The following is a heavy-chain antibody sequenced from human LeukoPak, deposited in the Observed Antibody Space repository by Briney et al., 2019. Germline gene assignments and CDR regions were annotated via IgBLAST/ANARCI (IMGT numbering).Heavy chain of an antibody. CDR3: VRGQIDYYYYGMDV. CDR1: GFTFSSYG. V-gene: IGHV3-33*01. J-gene: IGHJ6*02. CDR2: IWYDGSNK. Sequence: GGSLRLFCAASGFTFSSYGMHWVRQAPGKGLEWVAVIWYDGSNKYYADSVKGRFTISRDNSKNTLYLQMNSLRAEDTAVYYCVRGQIDYYYYGMDVWGQGTTVTVSS. D-gene: IGHD2-21*01.